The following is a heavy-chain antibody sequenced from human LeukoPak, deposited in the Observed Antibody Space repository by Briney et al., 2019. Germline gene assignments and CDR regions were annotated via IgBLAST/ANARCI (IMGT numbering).Heavy chain of an antibody. D-gene: IGHD6-6*01. V-gene: IGHV3-74*01. Sequence: PGGSLRLSCIASGFSFSGHWKHWARQLPGKGLVWVSRISPTGSTTSYADSVKGRFTVSRDNAKNTLYLQVNNLRAEDTAVYYCARGPNSNWSGLDFWGQGTLLTVSS. CDR2: ISPTGSTT. CDR3: ARGPNSNWSGLDF. CDR1: GFSFSGHW. J-gene: IGHJ4*02.